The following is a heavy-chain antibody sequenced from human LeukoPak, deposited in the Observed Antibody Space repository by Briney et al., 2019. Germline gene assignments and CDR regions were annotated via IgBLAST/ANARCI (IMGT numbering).Heavy chain of an antibody. J-gene: IGHJ4*02. Sequence: SETLSLTCAVYGESFGGYYWSWIRQPPGKGLEWIGEINHSGTTNYNPSLKRRVTISVDTSKNQLSLKVRSVTAADTGVYYCARLGSAWSEADYWGQGTLVTVSS. V-gene: IGHV4-34*01. D-gene: IGHD6-19*01. CDR2: INHSGTT. CDR3: ARLGSAWSEADY. CDR1: GESFGGYY.